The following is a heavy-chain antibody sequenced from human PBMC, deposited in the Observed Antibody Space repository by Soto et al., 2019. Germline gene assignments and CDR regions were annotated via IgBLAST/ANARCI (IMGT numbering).Heavy chain of an antibody. CDR3: ARDRQSVCLGYCSGGHMDV. V-gene: IGHV4-31*03. CDR1: GGSISSGGYY. CDR2: IYYSGST. D-gene: IGHD2-15*01. Sequence: SETLSLTCTVSGGSISSGGYYWSWIRQHPGKGLEWIGYIYYSGSTYYNPSLKSRVTISVDTSKNQFSLKLSSVTAADTAVYYCARDRQSVCLGYCSGGHMDVWGKGTTVTVSS. J-gene: IGHJ6*03.